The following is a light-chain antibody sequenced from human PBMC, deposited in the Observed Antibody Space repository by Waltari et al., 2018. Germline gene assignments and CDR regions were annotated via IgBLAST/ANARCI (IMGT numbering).Light chain of an antibody. CDR2: GAS. V-gene: IGKV1-39*01. J-gene: IGKJ1*01. CDR3: QQNYISPWT. CDR1: QGIASF. Sequence: TCRGSQGIASFFNWYQQKPGTAPKLLIYGASSLQSGVPSRFSGSGSGTDFTLTISALHREDVATYYCQQNYISPWTFGQGTKVEIK.